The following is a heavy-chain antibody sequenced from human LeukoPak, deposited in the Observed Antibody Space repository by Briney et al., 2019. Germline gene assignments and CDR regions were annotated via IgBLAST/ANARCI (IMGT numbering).Heavy chain of an antibody. CDR3: VRSAFHAGSGNYYDY. V-gene: IGHV3-74*03. CDR1: GFTFSNCW. Sequence: GGSLRLSCAASGFTFSNCWIHWVRQAPGKGRVWVSRIDNAGSITTYADSVKGRFTISRDNAENTLYLQMSSLRVEDTAVYYCVRSAFHAGSGNYYDYWGQGTLVTVSS. D-gene: IGHD3-22*01. J-gene: IGHJ4*02. CDR2: IDNAGSIT.